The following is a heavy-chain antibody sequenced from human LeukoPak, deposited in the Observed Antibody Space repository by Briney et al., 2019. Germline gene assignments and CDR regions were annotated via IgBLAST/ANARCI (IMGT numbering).Heavy chain of an antibody. CDR2: IYYNGNT. CDR1: GGAISSGSYY. Sequence: SETLSLTCSVSGGAISSGSYYWGWIRQPPGKGLEWIGSIYYNGNTHYNPSLKSPVYTSVDTCKNLFSLKLSSVTAADTAVYYCARGAIPGRMAAAGKSWFAPWGQGTLVTVS. CDR3: ARGAIPGRMAAAGKSWFAP. V-gene: IGHV4-39*01. D-gene: IGHD6-13*01. J-gene: IGHJ5*02.